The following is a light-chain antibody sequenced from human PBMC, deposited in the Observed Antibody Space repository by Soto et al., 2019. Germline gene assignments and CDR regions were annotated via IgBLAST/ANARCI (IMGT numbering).Light chain of an antibody. J-gene: IGKJ1*01. CDR2: GAS. Sequence: MGLTLAPGTLSPCPGERPTLSCGASQSVSNNYLAWYQQKPGQAPRLLIYGASNRATGIPDRFSCSGSGTDFTLTNSRLEAEHCAVYYCRQTVRSGTFGQGTKVDIK. CDR3: RQTVRSGT. V-gene: IGKV3-20*01. CDR1: QSVSNNY.